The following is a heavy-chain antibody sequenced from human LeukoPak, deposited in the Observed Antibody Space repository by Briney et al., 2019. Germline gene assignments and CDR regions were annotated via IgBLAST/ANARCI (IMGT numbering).Heavy chain of an antibody. CDR2: ISPTGGST. CDR1: GYTFTNNW. D-gene: IGHD5-24*01. V-gene: IGHV1-46*01. Sequence: GASVKVACKAFGYTFTNNWMHWVRQAPGQGPEWMGLISPTGGSTAYAQKVQGRVTLTRDMSTSTDYFELRSLRSEDTAVYYCARDNSVRDEAWWFYPWGQGTLVTVSS. CDR3: ARDNSVRDEAWWFYP. J-gene: IGHJ5*02.